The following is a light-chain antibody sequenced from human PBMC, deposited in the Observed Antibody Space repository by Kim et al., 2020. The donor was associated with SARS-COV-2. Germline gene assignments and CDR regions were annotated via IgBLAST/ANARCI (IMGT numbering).Light chain of an antibody. CDR3: QQANSFPWT. CDR2: AAS. CDR1: QDISDW. V-gene: IGKV1-12*01. Sequence: DIQMTQSPSSVSASVGDRVTITCRASQDISDWLAWYQQKPGKAPKLLIYAASSLQSGVPSRFSGSGSGTDFTLIISSLQPEDFATYYCQQANSFPWTFGQGTKVDIK. J-gene: IGKJ1*01.